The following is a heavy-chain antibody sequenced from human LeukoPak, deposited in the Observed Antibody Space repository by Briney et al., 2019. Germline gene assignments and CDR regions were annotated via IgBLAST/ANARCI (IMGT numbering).Heavy chain of an antibody. CDR2: ISSSGSTI. CDR3: AKDALLWFGELLYSYKYYFDY. D-gene: IGHD3-10*01. Sequence: PGGSLRLSCAASGFTFSSYEMNWVRQAPGKGLEWVSYISSSGSTIYYADSVKGRFTISRDNAKNSLYLQMNSLIAEDTAVYYCAKDALLWFGELLYSYKYYFDYWGQGTLVTVSS. V-gene: IGHV3-48*03. J-gene: IGHJ4*02. CDR1: GFTFSSYE.